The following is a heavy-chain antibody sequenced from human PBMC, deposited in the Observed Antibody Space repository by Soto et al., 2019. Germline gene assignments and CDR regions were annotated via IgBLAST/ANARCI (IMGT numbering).Heavy chain of an antibody. D-gene: IGHD2-2*01. CDR2: IYYSGST. CDR1: GGSISSGDYY. J-gene: IGHJ6*02. V-gene: IGHV4-30-4*01. CDR3: ARDGVPAAYYYYGMDV. Sequence: SETLSLTCTVSGGSISSGDYYWSWIRQPPGKGLEWIGYIYYSGSTYYNPSLKSRVTISVDTSKNQFSLKLSSVTAADTAVYYCARDGVPAAYYYYGMDVWGQGTTVTVSS.